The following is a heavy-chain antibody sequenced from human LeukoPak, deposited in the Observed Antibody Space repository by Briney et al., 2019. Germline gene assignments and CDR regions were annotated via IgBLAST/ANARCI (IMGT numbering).Heavy chain of an antibody. CDR3: ARETTEYFDY. D-gene: IGHD1-1*01. CDR1: GGSISSYY. J-gene: IGHJ4*02. V-gene: IGHV4-59*01. Sequence: SETLSLTCTVSGGSISSYYWSWIRQPPGKGLEWIGYIYYSGSTNYNPSLKSRVTISVDTSKNQFSLRLSSVTAADTAVYYCARETTEYFDYWGQGTLVTVSS. CDR2: IYYSGST.